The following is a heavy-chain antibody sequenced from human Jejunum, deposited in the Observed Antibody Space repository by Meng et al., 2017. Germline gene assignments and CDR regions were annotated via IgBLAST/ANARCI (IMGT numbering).Heavy chain of an antibody. CDR3: ARGHISMVRGSAFDI. CDR1: GFSFSSYE. Sequence: GGSLRLSCAASGFSFSSYEMNWVRQAPGKGLEWVSYISSSGSSIYYADSVKGRYDISRDNAKNSVYLQMYNLRAEDMGVYYCARGHISMVRGSAFDIWGQGTTVTVSS. V-gene: IGHV3-48*03. J-gene: IGHJ3*02. D-gene: IGHD3-10*01. CDR2: ISSSGSSI.